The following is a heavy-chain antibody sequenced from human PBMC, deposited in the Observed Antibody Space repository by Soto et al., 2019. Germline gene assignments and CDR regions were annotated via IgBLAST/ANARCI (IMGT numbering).Heavy chain of an antibody. Sequence: VVSLRISCAASGFTFSSYAMSWVRQAPGKGLEWVSAISGSGGSTYYADSVKGRFTISRDNSKNTLYLQMSSLRAEDTAVYYCAKWAPGTHQQLAFDYWGQGTLVTVS. J-gene: IGHJ4*02. CDR2: ISGSGGST. CDR1: GFTFSSYA. D-gene: IGHD6-6*01. CDR3: AKWAPGTHQQLAFDY. V-gene: IGHV3-23*01.